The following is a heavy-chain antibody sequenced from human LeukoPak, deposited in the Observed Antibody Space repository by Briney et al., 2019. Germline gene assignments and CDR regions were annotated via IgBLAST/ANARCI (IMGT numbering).Heavy chain of an antibody. CDR3: ARDFGDGYGL. CDR1: GGSISSYY. D-gene: IGHD3-16*01. J-gene: IGHJ4*02. Sequence: SETLSLTCTVSGGSISSYYWSWIRQPPGKGLEWIGYIYYSGSTNYNPSLKSRVTISVDTSKNQFSLKLSSVTAADTAVYYCARDFGDGYGLWGQGTLVTVSS. V-gene: IGHV4-59*01. CDR2: IYYSGST.